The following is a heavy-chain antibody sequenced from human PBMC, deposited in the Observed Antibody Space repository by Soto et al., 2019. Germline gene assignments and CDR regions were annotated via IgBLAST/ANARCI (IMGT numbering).Heavy chain of an antibody. J-gene: IGHJ6*02. Sequence: EVQLVESGGGLVQPGGSLRLSCEASGFTFRNYDMHLVRQGTGKGLEWVSGISAAGDPDYADSVEGRFTISRENAQNSFFLQMNSLRVGDTAVYYCARTARDFYGLDVWGQGTTVIVSS. CDR2: ISAAGDP. D-gene: IGHD2-21*02. V-gene: IGHV3-13*05. CDR1: GFTFRNYD. CDR3: ARTARDFYGLDV.